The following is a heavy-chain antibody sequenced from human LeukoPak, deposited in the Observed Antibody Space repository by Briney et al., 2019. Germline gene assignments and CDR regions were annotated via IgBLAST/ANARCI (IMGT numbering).Heavy chain of an antibody. V-gene: IGHV1-18*01. CDR2: ISTYNGNT. Sequence: GASVRVSCKTSGYTFTNFGISWLRQAPGQGLEWMGWISTYNGNTNYAQKLQGRVTMTTDTSTSTAYMELRSLRSDDTAVYYCARDRLAGALGFWGQGTLVTVSS. J-gene: IGHJ4*02. CDR3: ARDRLAGALGF. D-gene: IGHD6-19*01. CDR1: GYTFTNFG.